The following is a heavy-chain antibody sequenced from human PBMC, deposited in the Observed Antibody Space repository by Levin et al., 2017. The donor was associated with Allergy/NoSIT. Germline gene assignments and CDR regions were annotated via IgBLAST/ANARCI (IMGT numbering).Heavy chain of an antibody. V-gene: IGHV1-2*02. CDR1: GYTFSDYS. Sequence: RGESLKISCKASGYTFSDYSINWVRQAPGQGLEWMGWINPHSGDTNYAHEFKGRVTMTRDTSISTAYMEMTRLTSDDTAVYYCARALLNDDSIFGDWGQGTLVNVFS. D-gene: IGHD3-3*02. J-gene: IGHJ4*02. CDR3: ARALLNDDSIFGD. CDR2: INPHSGDT.